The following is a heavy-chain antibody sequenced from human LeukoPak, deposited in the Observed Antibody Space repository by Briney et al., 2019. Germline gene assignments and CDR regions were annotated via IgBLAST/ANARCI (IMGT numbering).Heavy chain of an antibody. Sequence: RGSSAKVSCKASAGTFSSYNNSWVRQPPRQELVWMGRIIPIRGIANYAQKLQGRVTITADTSTSTAYMELSSLRSEDTAVYYCARGRALKDYGDYQDAFDIWGQGTMVTVSS. CDR1: AGTFSSYN. CDR3: ARGRALKDYGDYQDAFDI. V-gene: IGHV1-69*02. J-gene: IGHJ3*02. D-gene: IGHD4-17*01. CDR2: IIPIRGIA.